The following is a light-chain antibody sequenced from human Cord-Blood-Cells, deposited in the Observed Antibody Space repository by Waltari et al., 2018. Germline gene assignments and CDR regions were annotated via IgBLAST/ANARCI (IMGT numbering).Light chain of an antibody. CDR3: QQYDNLSYT. Sequence: DIQMTQSPSSLPASVGYRVTITCQASQDISNYLNWYQQKPGKAPKLLIYDASNLETGVPSRFSGSGSGTDFTFTISSLQPEDIATYYCQQYDNLSYTFGQGTKLEIK. V-gene: IGKV1-33*01. CDR1: QDISNY. CDR2: DAS. J-gene: IGKJ2*01.